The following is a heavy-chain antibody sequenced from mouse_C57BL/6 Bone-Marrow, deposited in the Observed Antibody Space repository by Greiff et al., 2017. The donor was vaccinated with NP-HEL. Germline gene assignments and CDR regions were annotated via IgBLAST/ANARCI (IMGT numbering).Heavy chain of an antibody. V-gene: IGHV1-64*01. D-gene: IGHD1-1*01. CDR3: ARSGFTTIVANYAMDY. CDR2: IHTNSGST. Sequence: VQLQQPGAELVKPGASVKLSCKASGYTFTSYWMHWVKQRPGQGLEWIGMIHTNSGSTNYDEKFKSKATLTVDKSTSTAYMQLSRLASEDSAVYYCARSGFTTIVANYAMDYWSQGTSVTVSS. CDR1: GYTFTSYW. J-gene: IGHJ4*01.